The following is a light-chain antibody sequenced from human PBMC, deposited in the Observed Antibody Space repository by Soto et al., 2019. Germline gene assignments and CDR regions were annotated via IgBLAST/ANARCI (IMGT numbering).Light chain of an antibody. CDR1: AGAGTSGYY. Sequence: QAVVTQEPSLSVAPGGTVTPTCAASAGAGTSGYYPNWFRQKPGQAPRALIYNTRNKHSWTPARFSGSLLGGKAALTLSGAQPEDEAEFYCLLYYAGADVFGTGPTVTVL. V-gene: IGLV7-43*01. CDR2: NTR. J-gene: IGLJ1*01. CDR3: LLYYAGADV.